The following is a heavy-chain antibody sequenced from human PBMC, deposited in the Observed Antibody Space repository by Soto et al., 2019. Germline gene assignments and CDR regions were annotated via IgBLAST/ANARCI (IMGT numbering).Heavy chain of an antibody. CDR3: ARGPLVVLNYFES. Sequence: QVQLVQSGTEVKKPGSSVKVSCKASGGTFGNYPINWVRQAPGQGLEWMGSIFPLTDIPDYAQNFQARLPISADKSTSTAYMELSSLTSDDTAMYFCARGPLVVLNYFESWGQGTLVTVSS. J-gene: IGHJ4*02. V-gene: IGHV1-69*02. CDR1: GGTFGNYP. CDR2: IFPLTDIP.